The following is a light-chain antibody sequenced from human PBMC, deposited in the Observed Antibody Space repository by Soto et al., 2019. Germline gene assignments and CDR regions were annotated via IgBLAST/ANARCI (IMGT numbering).Light chain of an antibody. V-gene: IGKV3-20*01. CDR2: GAS. Sequence: EIVLTQSPGTLSLSPGERATLSCRASQSVSNSYLAWYQQKPGQTPRLLIYGASSRATGIPDRFSGSGSGTDFTLKITRLEPQDFAVYSCQQYGSAPLTFGGGTKVEIK. J-gene: IGKJ4*01. CDR1: QSVSNSY. CDR3: QQYGSAPLT.